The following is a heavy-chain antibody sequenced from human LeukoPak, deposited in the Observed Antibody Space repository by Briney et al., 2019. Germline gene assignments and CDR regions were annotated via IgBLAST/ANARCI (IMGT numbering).Heavy chain of an antibody. CDR1: GGTFSSYA. CDR3: ARVGQDIGTPSFDY. Sequence: ASVKVSCKASGGTFSSYAIGWVRQAPGQGLEWMGGIIPIFGTANYAQKFQGRVTITADESTSTAYMELSSLRSEDTAVYYCARVGQDIGTPSFDYWGQGTLVTVSS. D-gene: IGHD5-12*01. CDR2: IIPIFGTA. V-gene: IGHV1-69*13. J-gene: IGHJ4*02.